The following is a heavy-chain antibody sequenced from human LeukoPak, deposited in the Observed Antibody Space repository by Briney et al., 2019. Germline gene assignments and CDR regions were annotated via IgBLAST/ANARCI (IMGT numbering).Heavy chain of an antibody. Sequence: VASVKVSCKASGYTFTGYYMHWLRQAPGQGLEWMGWINPNSGGTNYAQKFQGRVTMTRDTSISTAYMELSRLRSDDTAVYYCARGAAVAGSPKDYWGQGTLVTVSS. J-gene: IGHJ4*02. CDR2: INPNSGGT. D-gene: IGHD6-19*01. CDR1: GYTFTGYY. V-gene: IGHV1-2*02. CDR3: ARGAAVAGSPKDY.